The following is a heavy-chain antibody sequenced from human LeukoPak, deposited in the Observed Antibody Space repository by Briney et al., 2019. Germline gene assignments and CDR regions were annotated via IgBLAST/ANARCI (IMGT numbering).Heavy chain of an antibody. D-gene: IGHD6-19*01. CDR2: IYYSGST. CDR3: ASASGWGYYYYYMDV. V-gene: IGHV4-59*01. CDR1: GGSISGYY. J-gene: IGHJ6*03. Sequence: SETLSLTCTVSGGSISGYYWTWIRQPPGKGLEWIGYIYYSGSTNYNPSLKSRVTISVDTSKNQFSLKLSSVTAADTAVYYCASASGWGYYYYYMDVWGKGTTVTVSS.